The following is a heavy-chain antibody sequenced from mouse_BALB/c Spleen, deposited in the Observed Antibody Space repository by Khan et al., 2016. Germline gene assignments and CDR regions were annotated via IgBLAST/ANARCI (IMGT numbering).Heavy chain of an antibody. CDR2: INTNTGEP. D-gene: IGHD2-1*01. Sequence: QIQLVQSGPELKKPGETVKISCKASGYTFTNYGMNWVKQAPGKGLKWMGWINTNTGEPTYAEEFKGRFAFSLETSASTAYLQINNLKNEDTATYFCARWRGNLGVDDWGQGTTLT. CDR3: ARWRGNLGVDD. CDR1: GYTFTNYG. J-gene: IGHJ2*01. V-gene: IGHV9-3*02.